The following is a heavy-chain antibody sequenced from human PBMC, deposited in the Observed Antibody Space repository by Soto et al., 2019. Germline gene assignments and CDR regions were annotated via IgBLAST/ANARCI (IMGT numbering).Heavy chain of an antibody. CDR3: ARGSPPCTNGVCYTGAPDY. J-gene: IGHJ4*02. V-gene: IGHV4-39*07. CDR1: GGSISSSSYY. CDR2: IYYSGST. D-gene: IGHD2-8*01. Sequence: SETLSLTCTVSGGSISSSSYYWGWIRQPPGKGLEWIGSIYYSGSTYYNPSLKSRVTISVDTSKNQFSLKLSSVTAADTAVYYCARGSPPCTNGVCYTGAPDYWGQGTLVTVSS.